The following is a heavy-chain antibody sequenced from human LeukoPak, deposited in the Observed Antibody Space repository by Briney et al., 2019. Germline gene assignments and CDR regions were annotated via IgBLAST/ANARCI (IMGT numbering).Heavy chain of an antibody. D-gene: IGHD2-2*01. CDR2: ISSSSSTI. V-gene: IGHV3-48*03. J-gene: IGHJ4*02. CDR1: GFTFSSYE. Sequence: GGSLRLSCAASGFTFSSYEMNWVRQAPGKGLEWVSYISSSSSTIYYADSVKGRFTISRDNAKNSLFLQMNSLRAEDTAVYYCARDFPRAIYCNNTICSPGFDYWGQGTLVTVSS. CDR3: ARDFPRAIYCNNTICSPGFDY.